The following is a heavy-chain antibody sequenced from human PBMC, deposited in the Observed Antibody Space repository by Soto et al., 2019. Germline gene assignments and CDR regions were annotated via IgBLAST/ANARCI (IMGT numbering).Heavy chain of an antibody. D-gene: IGHD1-26*01. CDR3: ARGDSGSYFDY. CDR1: GGSISSYY. J-gene: IGHJ4*02. V-gene: IGHV4-59*01. Sequence: SETLSLTCTVSGGSISSYYWSWIRQPPGKGLEWIGYIYYSGSTNYNPSFKSRVTISVDTSKNQFSLKLSSVTAADTAVYYCARGDSGSYFDYWGQGTLVTVSS. CDR2: IYYSGST.